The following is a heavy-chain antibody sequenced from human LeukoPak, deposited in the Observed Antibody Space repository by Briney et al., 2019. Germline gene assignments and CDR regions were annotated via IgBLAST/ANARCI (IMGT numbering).Heavy chain of an antibody. V-gene: IGHV3-33*06. CDR2: IWYDGSNK. CDR1: GFTFSSYG. Sequence: PGRSLRLSCAASGFTFSSYGMHWVRQAPGKGLEWVAVIWYDGSNKYYADSVKGRFTISRDNSKNTLYLQMNSQRAEDTAVYYCAKERGYSSSRALDYWGQGTLVTVSS. D-gene: IGHD6-13*01. J-gene: IGHJ4*02. CDR3: AKERGYSSSRALDY.